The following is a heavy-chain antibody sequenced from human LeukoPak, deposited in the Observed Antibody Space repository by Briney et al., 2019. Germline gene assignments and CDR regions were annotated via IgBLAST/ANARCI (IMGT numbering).Heavy chain of an antibody. CDR3: AKHPSPNEQLLPYDY. CDR1: GFTFSSYA. D-gene: IGHD2-2*01. CDR2: ICGSGGST. Sequence: GGSLRLSCAASGFTFSSYAMSWVRQAPGKGLEWVSAICGSGGSTYYADSVKGRFTISRDNSKNTLYLQMNSLRAEDTAVYYCAKHPSPNEQLLPYDYWGQGTLVTVSS. V-gene: IGHV3-23*01. J-gene: IGHJ4*02.